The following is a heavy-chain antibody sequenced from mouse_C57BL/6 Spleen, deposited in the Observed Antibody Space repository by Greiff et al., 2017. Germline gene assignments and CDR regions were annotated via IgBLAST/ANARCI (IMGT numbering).Heavy chain of an antibody. J-gene: IGHJ2*01. CDR2: ISYDGSN. D-gene: IGHD1-1*01. CDR1: GYSITSCYY. CDR3: ARAFYYYGSSPDYFDY. Sequence: EVQLQESGPGLVKPSPSLSLTCSVTGYSITSCYYWNWIRQFPGNKLEWMGYISYDGSNNYNPTLKNRISITRDTSKDQFFLKLNSVTTEDTATYYCARAFYYYGSSPDYFDYWGQGTTLTVSS. V-gene: IGHV3-6*01.